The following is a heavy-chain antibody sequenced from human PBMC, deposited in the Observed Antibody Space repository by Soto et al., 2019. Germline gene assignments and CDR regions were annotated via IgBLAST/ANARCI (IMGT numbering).Heavy chain of an antibody. Sequence: AGSLRLSCATSGFSISRYAMSWLRMAPGKGLEWVSAISGSGGSTYYADSVKGRFTISRDNSKNMLYLQMNSLRAEDTAVYYCAKTTSLEVVYYYYGMDVWGQGTTVTVSS. CDR2: ISGSGGST. J-gene: IGHJ6*02. CDR1: GFSISRYA. V-gene: IGHV3-23*01. D-gene: IGHD3-22*01. CDR3: AKTTSLEVVYYYYGMDV.